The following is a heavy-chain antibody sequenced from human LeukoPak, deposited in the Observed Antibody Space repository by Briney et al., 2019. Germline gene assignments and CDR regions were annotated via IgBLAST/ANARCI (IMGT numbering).Heavy chain of an antibody. Sequence: GGSLRLSCVASGFNFSSDGMHWVRQAPGKGLEWVAVISYDGSNKYYADSVKGRFTISRDNSKNTLYLQMNSLRAEDTAVYYCAREYYYGSGSYPAPYGMDVWGQGTTVTVSS. CDR2: ISYDGSNK. J-gene: IGHJ6*02. D-gene: IGHD3-10*01. CDR1: GFNFSSDG. V-gene: IGHV3-30*03. CDR3: AREYYYGSGSYPAPYGMDV.